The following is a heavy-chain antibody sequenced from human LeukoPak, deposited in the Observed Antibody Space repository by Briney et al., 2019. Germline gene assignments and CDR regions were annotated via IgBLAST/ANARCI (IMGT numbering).Heavy chain of an antibody. V-gene: IGHV4-59*01. CDR2: IYYSGST. CDR1: GGSISSYH. CDR3: AREAYCGGDCYSGFDS. J-gene: IGHJ4*02. D-gene: IGHD2-21*02. Sequence: KASETLSLTCTVSGGSISSYHWSWIRQPPGKGLEWIGYIYYSGSTNYNPSLKSRVTISVDTSKNQFSLKLSSVTAADTAVYYCAREAYCGGDCYSGFDSWGQGTLLTVSS.